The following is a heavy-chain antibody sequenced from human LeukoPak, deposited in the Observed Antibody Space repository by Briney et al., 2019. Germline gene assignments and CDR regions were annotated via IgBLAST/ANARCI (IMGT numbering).Heavy chain of an antibody. J-gene: IGHJ4*02. Sequence: GGSLRLSCAASGFSFSSYWMHWVRQAPGKGLVWVSGIRSDGSGTNYADSVKGRFTISRDNAKNTLYLQMNSLRAEDTAVYYCATSRSFDYWGQGVLVTVSS. D-gene: IGHD6-6*01. CDR2: IRSDGSGT. CDR3: ATSRSFDY. V-gene: IGHV3-74*01. CDR1: GFSFSSYW.